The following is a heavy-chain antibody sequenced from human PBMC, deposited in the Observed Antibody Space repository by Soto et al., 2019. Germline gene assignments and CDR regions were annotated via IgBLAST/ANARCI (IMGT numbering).Heavy chain of an antibody. Sequence: SETLFFPWILSGGSISIRTYSWGGIRQPPGKGLEWIGSIYYSGITYYNPSLKSRVTISVDTSKNQFSLKLSSVTAADTAVYYCARRRSSPSYHYGMDVWGQGTPVTVSS. CDR1: GGSISIRTYS. J-gene: IGHJ6*02. V-gene: IGHV4-39*01. CDR2: IYYSGIT. CDR3: ARRRSSPSYHYGMDV. D-gene: IGHD1-26*01.